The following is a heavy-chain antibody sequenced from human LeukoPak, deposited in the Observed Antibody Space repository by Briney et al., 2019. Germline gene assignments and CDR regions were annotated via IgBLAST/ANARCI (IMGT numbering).Heavy chain of an antibody. J-gene: IGHJ4*02. CDR3: ARGKANWESYFDY. V-gene: IGHV3-53*01. CDR1: GFTVSSNY. CDR2: IYSGGTT. D-gene: IGHD7-27*01. Sequence: GGSLRLSCAASGFTVSSNYMSWVRQAPGKGLEWVSVIYSGGTTNHADSVKGRFTVSRDNSKNTLYLQMNSLRAEDTAVYYCARGKANWESYFDYWGQGTLVIVSS.